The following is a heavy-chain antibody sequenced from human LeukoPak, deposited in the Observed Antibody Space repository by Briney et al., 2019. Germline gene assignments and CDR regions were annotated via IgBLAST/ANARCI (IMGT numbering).Heavy chain of an antibody. Sequence: SETLSLTCAVYGGSFSGYYWSWIRQPPGKGLEWIGEINHSGSTNYNPSLKSRVTISVDTSKNQFSLKLSSVTAADTAVYYCARGRYLYYGSGSYYLSLEYYFDYWRQGTLVTVSS. D-gene: IGHD3-10*01. CDR1: GGSFSGYY. J-gene: IGHJ4*02. CDR2: INHSGST. V-gene: IGHV4-34*01. CDR3: ARGRYLYYGSGSYYLSLEYYFDY.